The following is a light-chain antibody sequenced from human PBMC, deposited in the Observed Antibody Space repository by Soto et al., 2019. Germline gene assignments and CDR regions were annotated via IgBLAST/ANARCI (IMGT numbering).Light chain of an antibody. V-gene: IGLV2-14*01. J-gene: IGLJ1*01. CDR1: NSDVGDYNY. CDR2: EVS. CDR3: GSYTTSTTLCV. Sequence: QSALTQPASVSGSPGQSITISCTGPNSDVGDYNYVSWYQQHPGKAPKLIIYEVSYRPSGVSNRFSGSKSGNTASLTISGLQAEDEADYYCGSYTTSTTLCVFGTGTKLTVL.